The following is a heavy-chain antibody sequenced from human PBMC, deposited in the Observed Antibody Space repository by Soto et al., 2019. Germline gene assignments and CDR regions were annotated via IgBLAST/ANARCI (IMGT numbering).Heavy chain of an antibody. V-gene: IGHV3-7*04. CDR3: AGDGTYDSGRKYDY. D-gene: IGHD3-10*01. CDR2: INQDGGVK. CDR1: GFTFSNYW. J-gene: IGHJ4*02. Sequence: EVQVVESGGGLVQPGGSLRLSGAASGFTFSNYWMSWDRQAPGKGLEWVADINQDGGVKHYLDSVKGRFSISRDNAKNSLGLQMNSLRVDDTAIYYCAGDGTYDSGRKYDYWGQGTLVTVSS.